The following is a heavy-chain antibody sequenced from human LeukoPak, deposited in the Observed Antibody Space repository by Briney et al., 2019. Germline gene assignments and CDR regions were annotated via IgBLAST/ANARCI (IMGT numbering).Heavy chain of an antibody. D-gene: IGHD3-10*01. CDR3: AKAGSPDDAFDI. J-gene: IGHJ3*02. CDR1: GFTFSNYA. V-gene: IGHV3-23*01. Sequence: GGSLRLSCAASGFTFSNYAMNWVRQAPGKGLEWVSAISGSGGTPYYADSVKGRFTISRDNSKNTMHVQMNSLRAEDTAVYYCAKAGSPDDAFDIWGQGTMVTVSS. CDR2: ISGSGGTP.